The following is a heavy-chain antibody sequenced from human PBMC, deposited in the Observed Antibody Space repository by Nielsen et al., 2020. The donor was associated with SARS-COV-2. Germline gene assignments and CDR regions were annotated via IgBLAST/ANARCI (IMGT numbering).Heavy chain of an antibody. CDR1: GGSISSGGYY. D-gene: IGHD2-21*01. J-gene: IGHJ3*02. CDR2: IYYSGST. Sequence: SETLSLTCTVSGGSISSGGYYWSWIRQPPGKGLEWIGYIYYSGSTNYNPSLKSRVTISVDTSKNQFSLKLSSVTAADTAVYYCARDPRWGDYDAFDIWGQGTMVTVSS. CDR3: ARDPRWGDYDAFDI. V-gene: IGHV4-61*08.